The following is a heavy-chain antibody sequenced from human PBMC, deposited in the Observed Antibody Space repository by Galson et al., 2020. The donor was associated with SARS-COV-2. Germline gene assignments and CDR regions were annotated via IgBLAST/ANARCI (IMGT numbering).Heavy chain of an antibody. CDR1: GDSINSASYY. CDR2: IYTTGST. V-gene: IGHV4-61*09. D-gene: IGHD3-10*02. Sequence: SETLSLTCIVSGDSINSASYYWTWIRQPAGKGLEWIGHIYTTGSTNYNPSLKSRVTISVDTSKNQYSLKLSSVAAADTAVYYCATVVRGKKDDYFYYYMAVWGKGTTVTVSS. CDR3: ATVVRGKKDDYFYYYMAV. J-gene: IGHJ6*03.